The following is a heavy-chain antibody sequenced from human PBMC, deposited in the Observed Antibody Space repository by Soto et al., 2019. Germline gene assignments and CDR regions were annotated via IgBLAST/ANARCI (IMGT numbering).Heavy chain of an antibody. CDR1: GYTFTSYD. CDR3: AREEGYYYGMDV. J-gene: IGHJ6*02. Sequence: AAVKVSCKASGYTFTSYDINWVRQATGQGLEWMGWMNPNSGNTGYAQKLQGRVTMTRNTSISTAYMELSSLRSEDTAVYYCAREEGYYYGMDVWGQGTTVTVSS. CDR2: MNPNSGNT. V-gene: IGHV1-8*01.